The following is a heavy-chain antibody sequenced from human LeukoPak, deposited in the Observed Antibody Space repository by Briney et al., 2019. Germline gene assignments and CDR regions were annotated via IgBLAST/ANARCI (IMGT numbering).Heavy chain of an antibody. CDR3: ARGRITMVRGVIKYSYGMDV. J-gene: IGHJ6*04. Sequence: PSETLSLTCAVYGGSFSGYYWSWIRQPPGKGLEWIGEINHSGSTNYNPSLKSRVTISVDTSKNQFSLKLSSVTAADTAVYYCARGRITMVRGVIKYSYGMDVWGKGTTVTVSS. D-gene: IGHD3-10*01. CDR2: INHSGST. V-gene: IGHV4-34*01. CDR1: GGSFSGYY.